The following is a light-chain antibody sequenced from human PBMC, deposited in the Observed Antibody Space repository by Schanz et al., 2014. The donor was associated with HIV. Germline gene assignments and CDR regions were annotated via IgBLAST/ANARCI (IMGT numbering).Light chain of an antibody. J-gene: IGKJ2*02. CDR3: QQYSYSPRT. Sequence: PGERATLSCRASQSVGSNFLALYQQKPRQGPRLLIYGASTRATDIPDRFAGSGSGTDFTLTISRLEPEDFAVYYCQQYSYSPRTFGQGTKLEVK. CDR1: QSVGSNF. CDR2: GAS. V-gene: IGKV3-20*01.